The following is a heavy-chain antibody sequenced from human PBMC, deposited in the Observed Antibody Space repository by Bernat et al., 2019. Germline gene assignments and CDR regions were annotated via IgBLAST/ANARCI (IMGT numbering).Heavy chain of an antibody. CDR1: GYSISSGYY. Sequence: QVQLQESGPGLVKPSETLSLTCAVSGYSISSGYYWGWIRQPPGKGLEWIGNIYHSETTSYNPSLKSRITISVDTSKNQFSLKLSSVTAADTAVYFCARDTVRGGSASAPTLFPLVSCENSPSVDVW. CDR2: IYHSETT. D-gene: IGHD3-10*01. V-gene: IGHV4-38-2*02. CDR3: ARDTVRGGSASAPTLFPLVSCENSPSVDV. J-gene: IGHJ3*01.